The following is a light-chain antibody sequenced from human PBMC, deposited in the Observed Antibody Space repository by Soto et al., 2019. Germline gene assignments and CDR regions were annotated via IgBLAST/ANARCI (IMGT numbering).Light chain of an antibody. CDR3: QHYNSYSEA. CDR2: KAS. V-gene: IGKV1-5*03. J-gene: IGKJ1*01. CDR1: QTISSW. Sequence: DIQMTQSPSTLPACVGDRVTVTCRASQTISSWLAWYQQKPGKAPKLLIYKASTLKSGVPSRFSGSGSGTEFTLTISSLQPDDFATYYCQHYNSYSEAFGQGTKVDIK.